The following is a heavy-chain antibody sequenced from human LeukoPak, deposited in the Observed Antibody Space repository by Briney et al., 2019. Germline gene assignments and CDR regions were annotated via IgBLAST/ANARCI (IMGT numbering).Heavy chain of an antibody. CDR3: ARLMVGATSVDS. CDR2: IYYSCRT. Sequence: SETLSLTCTVSGDSISSSSYYWSWIRQPPGKGLEWIGNIYYSCRTYSNPSLLSRLSISVDTSKNQFFLNLNSVTAADTALYYCARLMVGATSVDSWGQGTLVTVSS. J-gene: IGHJ4*02. V-gene: IGHV4-39*01. D-gene: IGHD1-26*01. CDR1: GDSISSSSYY.